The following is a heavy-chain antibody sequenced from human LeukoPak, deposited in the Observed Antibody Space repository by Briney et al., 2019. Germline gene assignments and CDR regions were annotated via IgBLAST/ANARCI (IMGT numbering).Heavy chain of an antibody. Sequence: GGSLRLSCAASGFTFSSCGMHWVRQAPGKGLEWVAVIWYDGSNKYYADSVKGRFTISRDNSKNTLYLQMNSLRAEDTAVYYCARDYYDSSGYYPLPPSVWGQGTLVTVSS. J-gene: IGHJ4*02. CDR3: ARDYYDSSGYYPLPPSV. V-gene: IGHV3-33*01. D-gene: IGHD3-22*01. CDR1: GFTFSSCG. CDR2: IWYDGSNK.